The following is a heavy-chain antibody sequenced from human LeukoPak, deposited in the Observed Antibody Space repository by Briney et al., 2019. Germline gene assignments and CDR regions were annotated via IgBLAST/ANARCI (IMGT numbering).Heavy chain of an antibody. CDR2: ISSEGKTT. CDR1: GFIFSPYA. V-gene: IGHV3-64D*06. Sequence: GGSLRLSCSASGFIFSPYAMHWVRQAPGKGLEYVSSISSEGKTTYYADSVKGRFTISRDNSKNTLYLQMSSLRPEDTAVYYCARDAHYYDSSGSLGAFDIWGQGTMVTVSS. J-gene: IGHJ3*02. D-gene: IGHD3-22*01. CDR3: ARDAHYYDSSGSLGAFDI.